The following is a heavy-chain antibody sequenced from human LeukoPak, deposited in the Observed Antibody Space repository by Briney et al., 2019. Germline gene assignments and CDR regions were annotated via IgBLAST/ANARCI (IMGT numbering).Heavy chain of an antibody. J-gene: IGHJ6*02. V-gene: IGHV4-34*01. CDR3: ARGPPRAYYYYGMDV. Sequence: RSEALSLTCAVYGGSFSGYYWSWIRQPPGKGPEWIGEINHSGSTNYNPSLKSRVTISVDTSKNQFSLKLSSVTAADTAVYYCARGPPRAYYYYGMDVWGQGTTVTVSS. CDR2: INHSGST. D-gene: IGHD1-26*01. CDR1: GGSFSGYY.